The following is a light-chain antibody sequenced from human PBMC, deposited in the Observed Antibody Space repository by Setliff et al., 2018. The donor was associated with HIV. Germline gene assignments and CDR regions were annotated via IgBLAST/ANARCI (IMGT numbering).Light chain of an antibody. CDR3: SSYAITNTLP. J-gene: IGLJ1*01. V-gene: IGLV2-14*01. CDR1: SSDVGGYNY. CDR2: EVR. Sequence: SVLTQPASVSGSPGQSITISCTGTSSDVGGYNYVSWYQQHPGKAPKLIIYEVRNRPSGVSNRFSGSKSGNTASLTISGLQAEDEGDYYCSSYAITNTLPFETGTKVTVL.